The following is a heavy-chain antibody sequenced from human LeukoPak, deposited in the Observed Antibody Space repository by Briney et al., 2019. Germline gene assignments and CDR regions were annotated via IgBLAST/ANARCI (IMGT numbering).Heavy chain of an antibody. D-gene: IGHD2-2*01. CDR3: AREVYCSSTSCYGSWFDP. CDR1: GFTFSSYE. CDR2: ISSSGNTI. V-gene: IGHV3-48*03. Sequence: GGSLRLSCAASGFTFSSYEMNWVRQAPGKGLEWVSYISSSGNTIHYADSVKGRFTISRDNAKNSLYLQMNSLRAEDTAVYYCAREVYCSSTSCYGSWFDPWGQGTLVTVSS. J-gene: IGHJ5*02.